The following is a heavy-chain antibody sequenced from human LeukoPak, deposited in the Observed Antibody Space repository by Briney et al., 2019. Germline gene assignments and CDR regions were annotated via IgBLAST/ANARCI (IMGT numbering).Heavy chain of an antibody. J-gene: IGHJ2*01. CDR1: VFTLGTYY. CDR3: TRLGDHFHWNLDL. CDR2: IYSGGTT. D-gene: IGHD1-1*01. V-gene: IGHV3-53*01. Sequence: GGSLRLSCTASVFTLGTYYMNWLRHAPGKGLEWVLIIYSGGTTYYAESVKGRFTISRDTAKTTLSLQMNSRRVEDTAVYFCTRLGDHFHWNLDLWGRGTLVTVSS.